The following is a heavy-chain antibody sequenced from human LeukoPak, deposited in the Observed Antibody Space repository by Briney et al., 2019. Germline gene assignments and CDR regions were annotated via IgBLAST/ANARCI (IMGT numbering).Heavy chain of an antibody. V-gene: IGHV4-4*07. D-gene: IGHD5-18*01. CDR3: ARDSFALGYSYSSHFDY. Sequence: SETLSLTCTVSGGSISSYYWSWIRQPAGKGLEWIGRIYTSGSTNYNPSLKSRVTMSVDTSKNQFSLKLSSVTAADTAVYYCARDSFALGYSYSSHFDYWGQGTLVTVSS. CDR1: GGSISSYY. J-gene: IGHJ4*02. CDR2: IYTSGST.